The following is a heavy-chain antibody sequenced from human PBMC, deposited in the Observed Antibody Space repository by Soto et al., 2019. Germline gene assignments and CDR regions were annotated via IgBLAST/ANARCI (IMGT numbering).Heavy chain of an antibody. CDR2: IWYDGSNK. D-gene: IGHD5-18*01. Sequence: PGGSLRLSCAASGFTFSSYGMHWVRQAPGKGLEWVAVIWYDGSNKYYADSVKGRFTISRDNSKNTLYLQMNSLRAEDTAVYYCARDFGGRGYSYGSLDYWGQGTLVTVSS. CDR1: GFTFSSYG. V-gene: IGHV3-33*01. J-gene: IGHJ4*02. CDR3: ARDFGGRGYSYGSLDY.